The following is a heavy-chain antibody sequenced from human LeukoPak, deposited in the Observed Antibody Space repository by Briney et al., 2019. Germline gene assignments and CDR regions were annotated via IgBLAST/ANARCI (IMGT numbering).Heavy chain of an antibody. CDR2: IYYSGST. CDR3: ASESLRGTVVTPGHYYGLDV. Sequence: SETLSLTCTVSGDSISTYYWSCIRQPPGKGLEWIGYIYYSGSTMYNPSLKSRVTISLDTSKNQFSLKLSSVTAADTAVYYCASESLRGTVVTPGHYYGLDVWGQGTTVTVSS. CDR1: GDSISTYY. V-gene: IGHV4-59*01. J-gene: IGHJ6*02. D-gene: IGHD4-23*01.